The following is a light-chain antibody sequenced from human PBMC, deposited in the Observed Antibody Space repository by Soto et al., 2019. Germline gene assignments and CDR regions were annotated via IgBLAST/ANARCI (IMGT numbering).Light chain of an antibody. CDR1: SRDIGAYDY. V-gene: IGLV2-14*03. CDR3: SSYTSRTTPV. Sequence: QSALTQPASVSGSPGQLITISCTGTSRDIGAYDYVSWYQQHPGQAPRLIIYDVTERPSGISDRFSGSRSGNTASLTISGLRPEDEADYYCSSYTSRTTPVFGGGTKVTVL. J-gene: IGLJ2*01. CDR2: DVT.